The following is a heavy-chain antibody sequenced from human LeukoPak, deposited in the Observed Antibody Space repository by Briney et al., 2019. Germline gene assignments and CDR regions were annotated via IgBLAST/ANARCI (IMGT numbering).Heavy chain of an antibody. V-gene: IGHV3-7*01. D-gene: IGHD5-24*01. CDR2: IKQDGSEK. CDR1: GFPFSSYW. Sequence: GGSLRLSCAASGFPFSSYWMSWVRQAPGKGLEWVANIKQDGSEKYYVDSVKGRFTISRDNAKNSLYLQMNSLRAEDTAVYYCARAGRWLQGRDYFDYWGQGTLVTVSS. J-gene: IGHJ4*02. CDR3: ARAGRWLQGRDYFDY.